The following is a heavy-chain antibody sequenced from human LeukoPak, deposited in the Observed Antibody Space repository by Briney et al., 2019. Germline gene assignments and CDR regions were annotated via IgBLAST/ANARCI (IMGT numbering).Heavy chain of an antibody. Sequence: GGSLRLSCAASGFTFSDYYMSWIRQAPGKGLEWVSYISSSGSTIYYADSVKGRFTISRDNAKNSLYLQMNSLRAEDTAVYYCARDYRCSSTSCKDRTFDYWGQGTLVTVSS. CDR3: ARDYRCSSTSCKDRTFDY. J-gene: IGHJ4*02. D-gene: IGHD2-2*01. CDR1: GFTFSDYY. V-gene: IGHV3-11*01. CDR2: ISSSGSTI.